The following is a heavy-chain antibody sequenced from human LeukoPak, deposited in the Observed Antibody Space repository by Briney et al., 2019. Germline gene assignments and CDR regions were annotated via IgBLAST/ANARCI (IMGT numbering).Heavy chain of an antibody. CDR1: GGTFSSYA. V-gene: IGHV1-69*13. CDR3: ARDTYSGYDGRDTYYFDY. J-gene: IGHJ4*02. CDR2: IIPIFGTA. Sequence: SVKVSCKASGGTFSSYAISWVRQAPGQGLEWMGGIIPIFGTANYAQKFQGRVTITADESTSTAYMELSSLRSEDTAVYYCARDTYSGYDGRDTYYFDYWGQGTLVTVSS. D-gene: IGHD5-12*01.